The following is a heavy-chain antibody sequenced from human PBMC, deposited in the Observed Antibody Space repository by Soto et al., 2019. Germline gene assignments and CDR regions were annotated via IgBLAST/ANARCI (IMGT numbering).Heavy chain of an antibody. CDR2: INHSGST. D-gene: IGHD6-6*01. CDR1: GGSFSGYY. V-gene: IGHV4-34*01. CDR3: ARERRRYSSSSSYYYYGMDL. Sequence: SETLSLTCAVYGGSFSGYYWSCIRQPPGKGLEWIGEINHSGSTNYNPSLKSRVTISVETSKNQFSLKLRSVTAADTAAYYCARERRRYSSSSSYYYYGMDLWVQGTTVTVSS. J-gene: IGHJ6*02.